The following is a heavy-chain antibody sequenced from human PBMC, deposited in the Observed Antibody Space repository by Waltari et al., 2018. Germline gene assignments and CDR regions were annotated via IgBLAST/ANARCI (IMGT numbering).Heavy chain of an antibody. Sequence: EVQLVESGGGLVKPGGSLRLSCAASGLTFSSNTMNWVRQAPGKGLEWVSSNGSSSTYTYYADSVKGRFTISRDNARASLYLQMDSLRAEDTAVYYCASHLEDFYYYMDVWGKGTTVTVSS. V-gene: IGHV3-21*01. J-gene: IGHJ6*03. CDR2: NGSSSTYT. CDR3: ASHLEDFYYYMDV. CDR1: GLTFSSNT.